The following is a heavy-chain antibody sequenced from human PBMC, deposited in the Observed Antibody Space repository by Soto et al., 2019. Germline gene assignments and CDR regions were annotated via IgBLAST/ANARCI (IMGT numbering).Heavy chain of an antibody. CDR2: IYPGDSDT. Sequence: PGESLKISCKGSGYSFTSYWIGWVRQMPGKGLEWMGIIYPGDSDTRYSPSFQGQVTISADKSISTAYLQWSSLEASDTAMYYCARHAYDSSGYYPANAFDIWGQGTMVTVSS. J-gene: IGHJ3*02. CDR3: ARHAYDSSGYYPANAFDI. V-gene: IGHV5-51*01. D-gene: IGHD3-22*01. CDR1: GYSFTSYW.